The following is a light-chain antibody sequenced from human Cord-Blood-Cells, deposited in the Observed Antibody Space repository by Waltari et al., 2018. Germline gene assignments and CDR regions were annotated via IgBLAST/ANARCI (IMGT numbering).Light chain of an antibody. V-gene: IGLV3-1*01. CDR3: QAWDSSVV. J-gene: IGLJ2*01. CDR2: QDS. CDR1: KLGDKY. Sequence: SYELTQPPSVSVSPGQTASITCSGAKLGDKYACWYQQKPGQSHVLVIYQDSKRPSGIPERFSGSNSGNTATLTISGTQAMDEADYYCQAWDSSVVFGGGTKLTVL.